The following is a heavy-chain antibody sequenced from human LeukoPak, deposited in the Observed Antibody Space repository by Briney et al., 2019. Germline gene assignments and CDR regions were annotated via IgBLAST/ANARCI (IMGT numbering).Heavy chain of an antibody. CDR3: ARGSIVGATFDYFDY. CDR2: MSPNSGNT. J-gene: IGHJ4*02. CDR1: GYTFTSYD. D-gene: IGHD1-26*01. V-gene: IGHV1-8*03. Sequence: ASVKVSCKASGYTFTSYDINWVRQATGQGLEWMGWMSPNSGNTGYAQKFQGRVTITRNTSISTAYMDLSRLRSDDTAVYYCARGSIVGATFDYFDYWGQGTLVAVSS.